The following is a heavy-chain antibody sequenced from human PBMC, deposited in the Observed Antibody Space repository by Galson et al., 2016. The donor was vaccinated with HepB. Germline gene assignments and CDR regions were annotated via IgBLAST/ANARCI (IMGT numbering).Heavy chain of an antibody. Sequence: SLRLSCAASGFTSSTYSMNWVRQAPGKGLEWVAVITYDGSNKYYPDSVKGRFTVSRDNSKNTLYLQLSRLRPEDTAVYYCAKVDSSGSDHWGQGTLVTVSS. CDR1: GFTSSTYS. CDR2: ITYDGSNK. CDR3: AKVDSSGSDH. D-gene: IGHD3-22*01. V-gene: IGHV3-30*18. J-gene: IGHJ4*02.